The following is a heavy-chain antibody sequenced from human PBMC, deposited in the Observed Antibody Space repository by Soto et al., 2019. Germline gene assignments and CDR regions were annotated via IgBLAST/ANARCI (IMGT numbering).Heavy chain of an antibody. V-gene: IGHV3-30-3*01. D-gene: IGHD6-13*01. CDR1: GFIFSTYA. CDR3: ARDSGPIAGTSWAGNRLDP. CDR2: ISYDGNSN. J-gene: IGHJ5*02. Sequence: QVQLVETGGGVVQPGGSLRLSCAASGFIFSTYAMYWVRQPPGKGLEWVAVISYDGNSNFYTDSVKGRFTISRDNSRNTLSLQMNNLRTEDTALYFCARDSGPIAGTSWAGNRLDPWGQGTLVTVSS.